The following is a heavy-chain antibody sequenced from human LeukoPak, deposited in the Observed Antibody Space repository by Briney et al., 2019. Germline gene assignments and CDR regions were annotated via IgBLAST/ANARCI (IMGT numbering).Heavy chain of an antibody. CDR3: ARAPQASWSVNYYYYMDV. Sequence: ASVKVSCKASGGTFSSYAISWVRQAPGQGLEWMGGIIPIFGTANYAQKFQGRVTITTDESTSTAYMELSSLRSEDTAVYYCARAPQASWSVNYYYYMDVWGKGTTVTVSS. CDR1: GGTFSSYA. CDR2: IIPIFGTA. J-gene: IGHJ6*03. D-gene: IGHD2-8*02. V-gene: IGHV1-69*05.